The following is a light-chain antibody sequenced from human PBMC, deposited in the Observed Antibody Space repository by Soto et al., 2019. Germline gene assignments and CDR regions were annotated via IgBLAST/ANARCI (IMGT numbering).Light chain of an antibody. CDR2: TNN. J-gene: IGLJ3*02. V-gene: IGLV1-44*01. Sequence: QSVLTQPPSASGTPGQSVTISCSGSSSNIGSNFVNWYQQLPGTAPKLLIYTNNQRPSGVPDRFSGSKSGTSASLAISGLQSEDEADYRCAAWDDSLNGPLFGGGTKLTV. CDR1: SSNIGSNF. CDR3: AAWDDSLNGPL.